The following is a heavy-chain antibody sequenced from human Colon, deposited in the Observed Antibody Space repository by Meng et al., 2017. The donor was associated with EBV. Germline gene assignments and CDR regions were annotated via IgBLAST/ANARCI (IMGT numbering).Heavy chain of an antibody. CDR3: ARGEPVPGHFLKS. J-gene: IGHJ5*02. V-gene: IGHV4-34*01. CDR1: GGSLSGYY. D-gene: IGHD6-19*01. Sequence: QVHQQQWGAGSWKPPETLSLTCSVSGGSLSGYYWSWIRQSPGKGLEWIGEINHSGNTNYNPSLKSRVTISIDTSKNQFSLKLSSVTDTDTAVYFCARGEPVPGHFLKSWGQGTLVTVSS. CDR2: INHSGNT.